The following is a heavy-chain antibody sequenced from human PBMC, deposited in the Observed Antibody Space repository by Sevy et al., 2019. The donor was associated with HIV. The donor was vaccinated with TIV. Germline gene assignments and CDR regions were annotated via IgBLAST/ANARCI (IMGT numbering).Heavy chain of an antibody. J-gene: IGHJ2*01. Sequence: GGSLRLSCAASGFIFSDYAMSWVRQAPGKGLEWVSSISGGDDSTYYADSVKGRFTVSRDNSKNTLYLQMNTLRAEDTALYYCAKFGDYYDSGGYYWNFDFWGRGTLVTVSS. CDR1: GFIFSDYA. CDR2: ISGGDDST. V-gene: IGHV3-23*01. CDR3: AKFGDYYDSGGYYWNFDF. D-gene: IGHD3-22*01.